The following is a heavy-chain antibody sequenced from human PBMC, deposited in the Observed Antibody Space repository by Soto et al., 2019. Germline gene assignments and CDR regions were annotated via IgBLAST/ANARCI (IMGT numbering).Heavy chain of an antibody. CDR2: ISYSGNS. CDR3: ARQGAGGRAFDI. Sequence: QLQLQESGPGLVTPSETLSLTCTVSGGSISSSSYYWGWIRQPPKKGLEWIGSISYSGNSNYSPSLKSRXXLXVXRSKNQFSLKLSSVTAADTAVYYCARQGAGGRAFDIWGQGTMVTVSS. D-gene: IGHD3-10*01. J-gene: IGHJ3*02. CDR1: GGSISSSSYY. V-gene: IGHV4-39*01.